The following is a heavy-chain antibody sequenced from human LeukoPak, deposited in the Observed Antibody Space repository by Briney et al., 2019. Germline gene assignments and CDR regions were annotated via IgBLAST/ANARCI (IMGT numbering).Heavy chain of an antibody. Sequence: SETLSLTCTVSGGSISSSSYYWGWIRQPPGKGLEWMVSIYYSGSTYYNPSLKSRVTISVDTSKNQFSLKLSSVTAADTAVYYCARRRMASWFDPWGQGTLVTVSS. CDR2: IYYSGST. V-gene: IGHV4-39*01. CDR1: GGSISSSSYY. D-gene: IGHD5-24*01. CDR3: ARRRMASWFDP. J-gene: IGHJ5*02.